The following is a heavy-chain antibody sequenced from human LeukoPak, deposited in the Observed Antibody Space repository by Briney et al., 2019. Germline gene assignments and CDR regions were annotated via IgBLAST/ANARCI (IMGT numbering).Heavy chain of an antibody. CDR2: IYYSGST. CDR3: ARGPNCGGDCYLDY. Sequence: PSETLSLTCTVSGGSISSSSYYWGWIRQPPGKGLEWIGSIYYSGSTYYNPSLKSRVTISVDTSKNQFSLKLSSVTAADTAVYYCARGPNCGGDCYLDYWGQGTLVTVSS. J-gene: IGHJ4*02. V-gene: IGHV4-39*07. D-gene: IGHD2-21*02. CDR1: GGSISSSSYY.